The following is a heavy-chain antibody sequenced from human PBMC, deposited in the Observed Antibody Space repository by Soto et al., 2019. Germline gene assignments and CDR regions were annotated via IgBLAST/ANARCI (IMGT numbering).Heavy chain of an antibody. Sequence: QVQLVQSGAEVKKPGASVKVSCKASGYTFTSYAISWVRQAPGQGLEWMGWISAYNGNTNYARKLQGGVTTTTDTSTSTAYMEPRSLTSDDTAAYYCARDSPPPREWRPGTLVTVSS. J-gene: IGHJ4*02. CDR1: GYTFTSYA. CDR2: ISAYNGNT. V-gene: IGHV1-18*01. CDR3: ARDSPPPRE.